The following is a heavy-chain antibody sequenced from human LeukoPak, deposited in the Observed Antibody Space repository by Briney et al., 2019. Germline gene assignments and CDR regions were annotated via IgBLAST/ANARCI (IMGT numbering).Heavy chain of an antibody. CDR3: ARAQGSSVGLPEFGFDI. V-gene: IGHV1-2*02. Sequence: ASVTVSCKASRYTFTRYYSHWVRQAPGQGLEWTGWINPNSGGIHYAQKFQGRVTLTRDTSICAGYMQLSSLRYDDTAMYYYARAQGSSVGLPEFGFDIWGQGRMVTVSS. CDR2: INPNSGGI. J-gene: IGHJ3*02. D-gene: IGHD5/OR15-5a*01. CDR1: RYTFTRYY.